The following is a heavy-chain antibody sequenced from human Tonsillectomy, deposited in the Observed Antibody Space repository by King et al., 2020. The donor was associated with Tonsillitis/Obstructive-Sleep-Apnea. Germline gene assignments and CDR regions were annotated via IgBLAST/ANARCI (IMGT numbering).Heavy chain of an antibody. V-gene: IGHV4-59*08. CDR2: IYYRGST. D-gene: IGHD6-13*01. Sequence: QLQESGPGLVKPSETLSLTCTVSGGSISSNYWSWIRQPPGKGLEWIGYIYYRGSTNDNPSLKSRVTTSVDTSKNQFSLKLSSVTAADTAVYYCARGVLSSSWYIRYFDYWGQGTLVTVSS. CDR1: GGSISSNY. CDR3: ARGVLSSSWYIRYFDY. J-gene: IGHJ4*02.